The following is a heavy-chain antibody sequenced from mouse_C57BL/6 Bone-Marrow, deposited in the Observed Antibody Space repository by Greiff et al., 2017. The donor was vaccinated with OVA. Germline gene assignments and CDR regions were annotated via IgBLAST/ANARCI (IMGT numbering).Heavy chain of an antibody. CDR1: GFTFSDYG. Sequence: EVKLVVSGGGLVKPGGSLKLSCAASGFTFSDYGMHWVRQAPEKGLEWVAYISSGSSTIYYADTVKGRFPISRDNAKNTLFLQMTSLRSEDTAMYYCAELGRENYAMDYWGQGTSVTVSS. J-gene: IGHJ4*01. CDR2: ISSGSSTI. CDR3: AELGRENYAMDY. D-gene: IGHD4-1*01. V-gene: IGHV5-17*01.